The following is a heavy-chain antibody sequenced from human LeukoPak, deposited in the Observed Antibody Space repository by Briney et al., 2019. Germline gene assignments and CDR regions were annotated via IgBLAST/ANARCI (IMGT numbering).Heavy chain of an antibody. J-gene: IGHJ6*02. CDR2: IKQDGSEK. CDR1: GFTFSTYW. V-gene: IGHV3-7*01. CDR3: ARYCGGDCFGMDV. D-gene: IGHD2-21*01. Sequence: PGGSLRLSCSASGFTFSTYWMSWVRQAPGKGLEWVANIKQDGSEKYSVDSVKGRFTISRDNAKNSLYLQMNNLRAEDTAVYYCARYCGGDCFGMDVWGQGTTVTVSS.